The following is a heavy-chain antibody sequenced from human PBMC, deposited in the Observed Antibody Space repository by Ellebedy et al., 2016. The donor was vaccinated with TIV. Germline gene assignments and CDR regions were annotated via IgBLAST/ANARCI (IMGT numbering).Heavy chain of an antibody. CDR2: ITPYGGT. J-gene: IGHJ4*02. CDR1: GGSFSTYW. Sequence: SETLSLXXAVYGGSFSTYWWSWIRQPPGKGLEWIGEITPYGGTNYSPSLKSRVTISVDPSKNYFSLRLSSVTAADTAVYYCARRPTSGWYSFDYWGQGTLVTVSS. D-gene: IGHD6-19*01. V-gene: IGHV4-34*01. CDR3: ARRPTSGWYSFDY.